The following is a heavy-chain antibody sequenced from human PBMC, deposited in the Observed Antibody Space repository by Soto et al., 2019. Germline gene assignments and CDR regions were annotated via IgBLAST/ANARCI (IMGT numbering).Heavy chain of an antibody. Sequence: QVQLQESGPGLVKPSQTLSLTCTVSGGSISSGGYYWSWIRQHPGKGLEWIGYIYYSGSTYYNPSLESRVTIPVDTSKHQFSLKLSSVTAADTAVYYCAREVQNYYVSRGSGFDYWGQGTLVTVSS. CDR3: AREVQNYYVSRGSGFDY. CDR1: GGSISSGGYY. V-gene: IGHV4-31*03. CDR2: IYYSGST. J-gene: IGHJ4*02. D-gene: IGHD3-22*01.